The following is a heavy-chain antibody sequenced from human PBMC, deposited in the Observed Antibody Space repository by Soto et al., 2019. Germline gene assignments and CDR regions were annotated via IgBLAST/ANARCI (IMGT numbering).Heavy chain of an antibody. CDR2: VTGGGHTT. CDR3: ASSSGDLDVYGMDI. Sequence: QAGGSLRLSCAASGFTFSRYAMSWVRQAPGKGLGWVSTVTGGGHTTYNADSVNGRFTISGDNSKNTLYLQMNNLRAEDTAIYYCASSSGDLDVYGMDIWGPGTTVTVSS. V-gene: IGHV3-23*01. CDR1: GFTFSRYA. D-gene: IGHD3-10*01. J-gene: IGHJ6*02.